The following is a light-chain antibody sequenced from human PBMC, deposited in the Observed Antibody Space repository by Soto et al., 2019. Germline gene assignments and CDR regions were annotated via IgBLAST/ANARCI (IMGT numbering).Light chain of an antibody. J-gene: IGKJ1*01. Sequence: EIVLTQSPATLSLSPGERATLSCRASQNVRSYLAWYQQKPGQAPRLLIYDASDRATGIPARFSGSGSGTDSTLTISSLEPEDFAVYYCQQRTNWPPSWTFGQGTKVEIK. CDR2: DAS. V-gene: IGKV3-11*01. CDR3: QQRTNWPPSWT. CDR1: QNVRSY.